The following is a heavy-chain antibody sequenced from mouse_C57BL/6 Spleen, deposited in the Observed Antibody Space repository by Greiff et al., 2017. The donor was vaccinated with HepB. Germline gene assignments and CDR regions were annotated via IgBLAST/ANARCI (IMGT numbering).Heavy chain of an antibody. CDR2: IYPRSGNT. D-gene: IGHD3-2*02. Sequence: QVQLQQSGAELARPGASVKLSCKASGYTFTSYGISWVKQRTGQGLEWIGEIYPRSGNTYYNEKFKGKATLTADKSSSTAYMELRSLTSEDSAVYVCARQLRLPEAYWGQGTLVTVSA. CDR3: ARQLRLPEAY. V-gene: IGHV1-81*01. J-gene: IGHJ3*01. CDR1: GYTFTSYG.